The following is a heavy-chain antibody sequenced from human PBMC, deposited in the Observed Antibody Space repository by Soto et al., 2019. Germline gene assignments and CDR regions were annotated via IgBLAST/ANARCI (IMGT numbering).Heavy chain of an antibody. CDR1: GGTFSSYA. CDR3: ARSQGSSTSLEIYYYYYYGMDV. D-gene: IGHD2-2*01. CDR2: IIPISDTT. V-gene: IGHV1-69*01. J-gene: IGHJ6*02. Sequence: QVQLVQSGAEVKKPGSSVKVSCKASGGTFSSYAISWLRQAPGQGLEWMGGIIPISDTTNYAQKFQGRVTINADESTSTAYMELSSLRSEDTAVYYCARSQGSSTSLEIYYYYYYGMDVWGQGTTVTVSS.